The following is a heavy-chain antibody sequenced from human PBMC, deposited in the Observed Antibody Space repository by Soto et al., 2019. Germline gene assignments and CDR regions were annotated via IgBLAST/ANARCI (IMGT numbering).Heavy chain of an antibody. CDR3: ARSQGSCTSLEIYYYYYYGMDV. J-gene: IGHJ6*02. CDR2: IIPISGTA. V-gene: IGHV1-69*01. CDR1: GGTFSSYA. D-gene: IGHD2-2*01. Sequence: QVQLVQSGAEVKKPGSSVKVSCKASGGTFSSYAISWVRQAPGQGLEWMGGIIPISGTANYAQKFQGRVTITADESTSTAYMELSSLRSEDTAVYYCARSQGSCTSLEIYYYYYYGMDVWRQGTTVTVSS.